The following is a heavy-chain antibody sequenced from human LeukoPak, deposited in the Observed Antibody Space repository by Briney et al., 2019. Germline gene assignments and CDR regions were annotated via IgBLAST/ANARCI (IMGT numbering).Heavy chain of an antibody. J-gene: IGHJ5*02. CDR1: GGSISSGSYY. CDR3: AREPYSSGWYDH. CDR2: IYTSGST. D-gene: IGHD6-19*01. V-gene: IGHV4-61*02. Sequence: PSQTLSLTCTVSGGSISSGSYYWSWLRQPAGKGLEWTGRIYTSGSTNYNPSLKSRVTISVDTSKNQFSLKLSSVTAADTAVYYCAREPYSSGWYDHWGQGTLVTVSS.